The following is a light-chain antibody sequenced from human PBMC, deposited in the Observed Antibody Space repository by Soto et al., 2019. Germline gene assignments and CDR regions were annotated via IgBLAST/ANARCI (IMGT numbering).Light chain of an antibody. Sequence: EIVMTQSPATPSLSPGEGATLSCRASQSVSSNLAWFQQKPGQPPRIVIYDASTRATGIPARFSGSVSGTEGTLTIISLQYEDGAVYYCQQYNNWTRTFGQGTKVDIK. V-gene: IGKV3-15*01. J-gene: IGKJ1*01. CDR1: QSVSSN. CDR3: QQYNNWTRT. CDR2: DAS.